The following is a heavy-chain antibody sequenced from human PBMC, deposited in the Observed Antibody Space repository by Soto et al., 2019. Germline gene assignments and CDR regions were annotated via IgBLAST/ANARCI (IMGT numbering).Heavy chain of an antibody. Sequence: SEALSVPSAVSGGSISGSYYYCGLLRQSPGKGPEWIGSVFYTGFTSYNPSLESRVSVSVDTSKNQFSLKVSGVSAADTAVYYCATSQKGYNWNYFDHWGQGALVTVSS. D-gene: IGHD1-20*01. CDR1: GGSISGSYYY. V-gene: IGHV4-39*01. J-gene: IGHJ4*02. CDR3: ATSQKGYNWNYFDH. CDR2: VFYTGFT.